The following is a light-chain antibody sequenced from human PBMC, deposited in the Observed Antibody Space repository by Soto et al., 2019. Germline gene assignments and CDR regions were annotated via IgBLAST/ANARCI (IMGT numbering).Light chain of an antibody. J-gene: IGLJ1*01. CDR1: SSDVGSYNL. V-gene: IGLV2-23*01. CDR3: CSYAGSSTFYV. CDR2: EGS. Sequence: QSVLTQPASVSGSPGQSITISCTGTSSDVGSYNLVSWYQQHPGKAPILMIYEGSKRPSGVSNRFSGSKSGNTASLTISGLQAEDEADYYCCSYAGSSTFYVFGTGTKVTAL.